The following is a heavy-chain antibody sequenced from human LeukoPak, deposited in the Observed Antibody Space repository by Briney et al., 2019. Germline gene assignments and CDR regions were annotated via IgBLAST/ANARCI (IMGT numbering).Heavy chain of an antibody. D-gene: IGHD3-10*01. V-gene: IGHV4-59*08. Sequence: SETLSLTCNVSGASMNSYYWSWIRQPPGKGLEWIGYVHYSGSTNYNPSLESRVTISVDTSKNQFSLRLTSVTAADTAVYYCTRQQLSMLRGETHWYFDVWGRGSLYSVSS. CDR1: GASMNSYY. CDR2: VHYSGST. J-gene: IGHJ2*01. CDR3: TRQQLSMLRGETHWYFDV.